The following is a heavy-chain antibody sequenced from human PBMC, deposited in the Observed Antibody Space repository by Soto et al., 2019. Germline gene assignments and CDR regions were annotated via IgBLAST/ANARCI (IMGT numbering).Heavy chain of an antibody. CDR2: ISGSGDYT. V-gene: IGHV3-23*01. J-gene: IGHJ4*02. D-gene: IGHD6-19*01. CDR3: AKVLKAVAGTYDY. CDR1: GFTFSIYA. Sequence: EVQLLESGGGLVQPGVSLRLSCAASGFTFSIYAMSWVRQAPGKGLEWVSAISGSGDYTYYADSVKGRFAISRDNSKNTLYLQMNSLRAEDTAVYYCAKVLKAVAGTYDYWGQGTLVTVSS.